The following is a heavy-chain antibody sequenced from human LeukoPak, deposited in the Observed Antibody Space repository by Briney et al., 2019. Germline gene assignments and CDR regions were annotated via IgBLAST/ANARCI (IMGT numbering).Heavy chain of an antibody. D-gene: IGHD3-10*01. V-gene: IGHV3-21*04. CDR2: ISSSSSYI. CDR3: AKDRARNYGSGSYFDF. J-gene: IGHJ4*02. CDR1: GFIFSSYS. Sequence: PGGSLRLSCAASGFIFSSYSMSWVRQAPGKGLEWVSSISSSSSYIYYADSVKGRFTISRDNAKNSLFLQMNSLRAEDTAIYYCAKDRARNYGSGSYFDFWGQGTLVVVSS.